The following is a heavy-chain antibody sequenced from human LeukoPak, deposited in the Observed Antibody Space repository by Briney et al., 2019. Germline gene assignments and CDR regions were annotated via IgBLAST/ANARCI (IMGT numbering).Heavy chain of an antibody. CDR2: ISSSSSYI. D-gene: IGHD5-24*01. CDR1: GFTFSSYS. CDR3: ARVTLGEKEYYYYGMDV. Sequence: GGSLRLSCAASGFTFSSYSMNWVRQAPGKGLEWVSSISSSSSYIYYADSVKGRFTISRDNAKNSLYLQMNSLRAEDTAVYYCARVTLGEKEYYYYGMDVWGKGTTVTVSS. J-gene: IGHJ6*04. V-gene: IGHV3-21*01.